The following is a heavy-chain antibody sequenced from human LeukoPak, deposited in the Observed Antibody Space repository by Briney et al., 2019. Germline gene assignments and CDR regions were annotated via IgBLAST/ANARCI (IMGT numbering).Heavy chain of an antibody. D-gene: IGHD2-2*01. Sequence: PGGSLRLSCAASGFTFSSYNMNRVRQAPGKGLEWVSSISSSSSYIYYADSVKGRFTISRDNAKNSLYLQMNSLRAEDTAVYYCARDKVTSCYDWGQGTLVTVSS. CDR3: ARDKVTSCYD. CDR1: GFTFSSYN. J-gene: IGHJ4*02. CDR2: ISSSSSYI. V-gene: IGHV3-21*01.